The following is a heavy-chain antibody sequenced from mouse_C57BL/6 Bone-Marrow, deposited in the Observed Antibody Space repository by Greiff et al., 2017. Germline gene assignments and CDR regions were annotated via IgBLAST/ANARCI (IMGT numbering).Heavy chain of an antibody. Sequence: QVQLQESGAELARPGASVKLSCKASGYTFTSYGISWVKQRTGQGLEWIGEIYPRSGNTYYNEKFKGKATLTADKSSSTAYMELRSLTSEDSAVYFCGSREYYYAMDYWGQGTSVTVSS. CDR3: GSREYYYAMDY. CDR1: GYTFTSYG. CDR2: IYPRSGNT. D-gene: IGHD1-1*01. V-gene: IGHV1-81*01. J-gene: IGHJ4*01.